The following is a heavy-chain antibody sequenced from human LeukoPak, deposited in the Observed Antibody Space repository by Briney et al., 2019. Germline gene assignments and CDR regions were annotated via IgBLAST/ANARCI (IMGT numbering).Heavy chain of an antibody. D-gene: IGHD3-9*01. CDR3: ARGYFDGDAFDI. J-gene: IGHJ3*02. CDR2: INWNGGST. CDR1: GFTFDDYG. V-gene: IGHV3-20*04. Sequence: PGGSLRLSCAASGFTFDDYGMSWVRKAPGRGLEWVSGINWNGGSTGYADSVKSRFTISRDNAKNSLYLQMNSLRAEDTALYYCARGYFDGDAFDIWGQGTMVTVSS.